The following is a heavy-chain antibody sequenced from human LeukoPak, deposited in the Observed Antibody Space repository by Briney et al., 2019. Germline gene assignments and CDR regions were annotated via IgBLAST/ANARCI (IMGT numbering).Heavy chain of an antibody. Sequence: ASETLFLTCSVSGGSISGHYWTWIRQPPGKGLEWIGQIHYTGKPDYNPSPKSRITISVDTSKNQVSLQVSSVTAADSAIYYCARFGVDYDMDVWGHGTTVTVFS. CDR2: IHYTGKP. D-gene: IGHD3-16*01. CDR1: GGSISGHY. CDR3: ARFGVDYDMDV. V-gene: IGHV4-59*11. J-gene: IGHJ6*02.